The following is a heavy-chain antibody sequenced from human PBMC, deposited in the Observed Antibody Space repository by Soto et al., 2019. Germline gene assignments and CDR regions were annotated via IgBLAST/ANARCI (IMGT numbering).Heavy chain of an antibody. CDR1: GFTFSKYA. CDR3: VKSFFYDSSGYHYGLFDH. D-gene: IGHD3-22*01. J-gene: IGHJ4*02. Sequence: QVQLVESGGGVVQPGRSLRLSCAASGFTFSKYAMYWVRQAPGRGPEWVAVVSFDGNNRFHADSVRGRFTISRDNSKSTLLLQMDSLRVEDTAVYYCVKSFFYDSSGYHYGLFDHWGQGALVTVSS. V-gene: IGHV3-30*18. CDR2: VSFDGNNR.